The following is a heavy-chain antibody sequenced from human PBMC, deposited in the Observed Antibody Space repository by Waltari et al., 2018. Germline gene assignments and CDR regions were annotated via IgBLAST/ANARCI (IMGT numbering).Heavy chain of an antibody. V-gene: IGHV3-33*01. CDR2: IWYDGSNK. Sequence: QVQLVESGGGVVQPGRSLRLSCAASGFTFSSYGMHWVRQAPGKGLGWGAVIWYDGSNKYYADSVKGRFTISRDNSKNTLYLQMNSLRAEDTAVYYCARDRRGFDYWGQGTLVTVSS. CDR1: GFTFSSYG. CDR3: ARDRRGFDY. J-gene: IGHJ4*02.